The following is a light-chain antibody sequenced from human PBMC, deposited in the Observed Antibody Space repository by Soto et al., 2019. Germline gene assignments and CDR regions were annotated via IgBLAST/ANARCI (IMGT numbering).Light chain of an antibody. CDR3: MQGTHWPIT. V-gene: IGKV2-30*01. J-gene: IGKJ5*01. Sequence: DMVMTQSPLSLPVTPGEPASISCRSRQILVYRDGNTSLNWFQQRPGQSPRRLIYKVSNRDSGVPDRFSGSGSGPDFTLNISRVEAEDVGFYYCMQGTHWPITFGQGTRLEIK. CDR2: KVS. CDR1: QILVYRDGNTS.